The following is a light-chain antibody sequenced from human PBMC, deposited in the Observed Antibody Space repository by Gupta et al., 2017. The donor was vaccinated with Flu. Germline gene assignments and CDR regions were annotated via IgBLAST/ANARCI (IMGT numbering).Light chain of an antibody. Sequence: DIQMTQSPSSLSASVGDRVTITCRASQSISSYLNWYQQKPGKAPKLLIYAASSLQSGGPSRFRGRGSGTDVTLTISSMQPEDFATYYCQQSYSTPYSFGQGTKLEIK. V-gene: IGKV1-39*01. CDR2: AAS. CDR1: QSISSY. J-gene: IGKJ2*03. CDR3: QQSYSTPYS.